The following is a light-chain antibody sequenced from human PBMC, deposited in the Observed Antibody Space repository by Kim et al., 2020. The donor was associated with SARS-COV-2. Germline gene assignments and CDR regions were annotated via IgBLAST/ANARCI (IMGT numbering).Light chain of an antibody. CDR3: QQYDSYPIT. CDR2: GAS. V-gene: IGKV1-16*01. Sequence: ASVGDRVTITCRARQDINTYLAWFQQKPGQAPKSLIYGASSLQSGVPSRFSGNGSGTDFSLTISSLQPEDFSTYFCQQYDSYPITFGQGTRLDIK. CDR1: QDINTY. J-gene: IGKJ5*01.